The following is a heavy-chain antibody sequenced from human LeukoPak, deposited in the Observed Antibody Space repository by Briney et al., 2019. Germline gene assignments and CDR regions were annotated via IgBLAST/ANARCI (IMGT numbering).Heavy chain of an antibody. CDR2: IYTSGST. V-gene: IGHV4-61*02. CDR1: GGSISSGSYY. CDR3: ARDSVRDGYNFPDFYYYYYYMDV. D-gene: IGHD5-24*01. J-gene: IGHJ6*03. Sequence: SETLSLTCTVSGGSISSGSYYWSWIRQPAGKGLEWIGRIYTSGSTNYNPSLKSRVTMSVDTSKNQFSLKLSSVTAADTAVYYCARDSVRDGYNFPDFYYYYYYMDVWGKGTTVTISS.